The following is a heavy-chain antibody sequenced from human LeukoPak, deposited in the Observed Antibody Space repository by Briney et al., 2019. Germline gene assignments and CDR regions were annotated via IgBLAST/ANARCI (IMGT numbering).Heavy chain of an antibody. V-gene: IGHV1-2*02. J-gene: IGHJ4*02. Sequence: ASVKVSCKASGYTFTGYYLHGVRQAPGKGLDGRGWINPNSGGTNYAQKFQGRVTMTRDTSISTAYMELSRLRSDDTAVYYCARETLLTGTTSGWGQGTLVTVSS. CDR2: INPNSGGT. D-gene: IGHD1-7*01. CDR1: GYTFTGYY. CDR3: ARETLLTGTTSG.